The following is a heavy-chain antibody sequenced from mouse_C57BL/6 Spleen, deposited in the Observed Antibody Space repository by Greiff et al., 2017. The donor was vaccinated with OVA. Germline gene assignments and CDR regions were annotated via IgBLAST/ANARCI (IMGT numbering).Heavy chain of an antibody. CDR3: ARFYDGYSYAMDY. V-gene: IGHV1-64*01. CDR1: GYTFTSYW. J-gene: IGHJ4*01. CDR2: IHPNSGST. Sequence: VQPQQPGAELVKPGASVKLSCKASGYTFTSYWMHWVKQRPGQGLEWIGMIHPNSGSTNYNEKFKSKATLTVDKSSSTAYMQLSSLTSEDSAVYYCARFYDGYSYAMDYWGQGTSVTVSS. D-gene: IGHD2-3*01.